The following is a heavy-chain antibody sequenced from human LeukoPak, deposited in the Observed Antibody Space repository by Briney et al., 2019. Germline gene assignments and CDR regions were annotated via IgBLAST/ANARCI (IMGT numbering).Heavy chain of an antibody. J-gene: IGHJ4*02. CDR1: GGSISIYY. CDR3: ARLGGATSPFGY. V-gene: IGHV4-59*08. D-gene: IGHD1-26*01. CDR2: IYYTGNT. Sequence: SETLSLTCTVSGGSISIYYWSWIRQPPGKGLEWIGYIYYTGNTNYNPSLKSRVTISVDTSKNQFSLNLSSVTAADTAIYYCARLGGATSPFGYWGQGTLVTVSS.